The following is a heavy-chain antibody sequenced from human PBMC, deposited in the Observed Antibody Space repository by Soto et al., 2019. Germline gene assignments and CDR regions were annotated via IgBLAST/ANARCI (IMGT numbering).Heavy chain of an antibody. D-gene: IGHD4-17*01. CDR3: ARTLDYGGNSYFDY. CDR2: IYYSGST. V-gene: IGHV4-59*08. CDR1: GGSISSYY. J-gene: IGHJ4*02. Sequence: SETLSLTCTVSGGSISSYYWSWIRQPPGKGLEWIGYIYYSGSTNYNPSLKSRVTISVDTSKNQFSLKLSSVTAADTAVYYCARTLDYGGNSYFDYWGQGTLVTVSS.